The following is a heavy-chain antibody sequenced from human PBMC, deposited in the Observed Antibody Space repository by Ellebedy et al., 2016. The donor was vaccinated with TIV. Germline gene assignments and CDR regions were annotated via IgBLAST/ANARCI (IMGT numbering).Heavy chain of an antibody. Sequence: PGGSLRLSCAGSGFTFNTYHMNWVRQAPGKGLEWVSFICYSRDLVTYADSVKGRFTVYRDNALFLEMNSLRAEDTAIYYCTRDQSPHNRAYDVWGRGTMVTVSS. CDR1: GFTFNTYH. CDR2: ICYSRDLV. CDR3: TRDQSPHNRAYDV. D-gene: IGHD1-14*01. V-gene: IGHV3-48*01. J-gene: IGHJ3*01.